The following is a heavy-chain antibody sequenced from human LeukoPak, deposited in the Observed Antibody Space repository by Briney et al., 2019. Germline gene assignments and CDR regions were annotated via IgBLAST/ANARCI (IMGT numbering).Heavy chain of an antibody. J-gene: IGHJ4*02. CDR3: AREELTRITIFGVAPDY. CDR1: GYTFTSYG. CDR2: ISAYNGNT. D-gene: IGHD3-3*01. Sequence: GASVKVSCKASGYTFTSYGISWVRQAPGQGLEWMGWISAYNGNTNYAQKLQGRVTMTTDTSTSTAYIELRSLRSDDTAVYYCAREELTRITIFGVAPDYWGQGTLVTVSS. V-gene: IGHV1-18*01.